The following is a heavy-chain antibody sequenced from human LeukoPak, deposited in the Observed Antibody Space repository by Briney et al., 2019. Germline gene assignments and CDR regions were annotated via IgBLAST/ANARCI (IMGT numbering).Heavy chain of an antibody. V-gene: IGHV3-23*01. Sequence: GGSLRLSCAASGFTFSNYAMNWVRQAPGKGLEWVSVISSGGGNTYYADSVKGRFTISRDNSKNTLYLQMNSLRVEDTAVYYCAKCIVATVNFPFDYWGQGTLVTVSS. CDR1: GFTFSNYA. CDR2: ISSGGGNT. CDR3: AKCIVATVNFPFDY. D-gene: IGHD6-13*01. J-gene: IGHJ4*02.